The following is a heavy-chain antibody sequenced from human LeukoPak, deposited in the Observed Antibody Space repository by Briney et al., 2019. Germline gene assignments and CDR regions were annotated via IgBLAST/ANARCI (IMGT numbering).Heavy chain of an antibody. J-gene: IGHJ3*02. CDR3: ASPRCAFDI. Sequence: GGSLRLSCAASGFTFSSYAMHWVRQAPGKGLEWVAVISYDGSNKYYADSVKGRFTISRDNSKNTLYLQMNSLRAEDTAVYYCASPRCAFDIWGQGTMVTVSS. V-gene: IGHV3-30*01. CDR1: GFTFSSYA. CDR2: ISYDGSNK.